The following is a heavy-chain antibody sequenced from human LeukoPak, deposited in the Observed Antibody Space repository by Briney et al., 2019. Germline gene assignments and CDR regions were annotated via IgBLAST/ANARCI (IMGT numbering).Heavy chain of an antibody. J-gene: IGHJ6*03. CDR3: AKEGGYRYLPPYYYYMDV. CDR2: ISGSGGST. D-gene: IGHD5-18*01. CDR1: GFTFSNYA. Sequence: GGSPRLSCAASGFTFSNYAMSWVRQAPGKGLEWVSAISGSGGSTYSADSVKGRFTISRDNSKNTLYLQMNSLRAEDTAVYYCAKEGGYRYLPPYYYYMDVWGKGTTVTVSS. V-gene: IGHV3-23*01.